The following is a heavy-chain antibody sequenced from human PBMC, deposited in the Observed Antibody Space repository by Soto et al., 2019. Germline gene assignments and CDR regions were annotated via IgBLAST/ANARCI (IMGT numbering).Heavy chain of an antibody. Sequence: XGSLRLCCAAAGFTFSSYAMSWVRQAPGKGLDWVSAISGSGGSTYYADSVKGRFTISRDNSKNTLYLQMNSLRAEDTAVYYCANTPYYYDSSGYYRSYYFDYWGQGSLVTVSS. CDR3: ANTPYYYDSSGYYRSYYFDY. CDR1: GFTFSSYA. J-gene: IGHJ4*02. V-gene: IGHV3-23*01. D-gene: IGHD3-22*01. CDR2: ISGSGGST.